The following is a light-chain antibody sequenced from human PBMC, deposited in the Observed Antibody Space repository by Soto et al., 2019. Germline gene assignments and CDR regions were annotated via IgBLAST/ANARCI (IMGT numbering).Light chain of an antibody. CDR1: SSDVGGYNY. CDR3: CSYTTSHPPQRS. Sequence: SAIAEPASVSGSPGQSITISCTGTSSDVGGYNYVSWYQQHPGKAPKFMIYDVSNRPSGVSNRFSGSKSGNTASLTISGLQAEDEADYYCCSYTTSHPPQRSFGIGTTAPVL. V-gene: IGLV2-14*01. J-gene: IGLJ1*01. CDR2: DVS.